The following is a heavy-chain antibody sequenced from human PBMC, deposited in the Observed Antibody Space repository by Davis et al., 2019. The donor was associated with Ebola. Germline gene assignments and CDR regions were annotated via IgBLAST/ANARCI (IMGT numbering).Heavy chain of an antibody. Sequence: AASVKVSCKASGYTFTGYYMRWVRQAPGQGLEWMGRIIPILGIANYAQKFQGRVTITADKSTSTAYMELSSLRSEDTAVYYCARAEPTDFWSGWYFDYWGQGTLVTVSS. CDR2: IIPILGIA. V-gene: IGHV1-69*04. D-gene: IGHD3-3*01. CDR1: GYTFTGYY. J-gene: IGHJ4*02. CDR3: ARAEPTDFWSGWYFDY.